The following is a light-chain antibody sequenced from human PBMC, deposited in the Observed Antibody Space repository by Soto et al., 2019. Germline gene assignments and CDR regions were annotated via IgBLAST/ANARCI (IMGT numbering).Light chain of an antibody. Sequence: EMVMTQSPATLSVSPGERVTLSCRASESVHSNLAWYQQKPGQGPSLLIYYASTRVTGVPDRFSGSGSGTEFPLTISSLQSEEFGVYYCQHYSNWPPTFGPGTKVEIK. V-gene: IGKV3-15*01. CDR3: QHYSNWPPT. CDR1: ESVHSN. CDR2: YAS. J-gene: IGKJ3*01.